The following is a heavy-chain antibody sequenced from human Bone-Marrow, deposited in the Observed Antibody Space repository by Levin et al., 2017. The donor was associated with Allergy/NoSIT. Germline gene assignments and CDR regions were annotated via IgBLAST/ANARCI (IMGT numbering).Heavy chain of an antibody. CDR2: IYIADSDT. CDR1: GFLFNNQW. J-gene: IGHJ5*02. Sequence: KVSCKGSGFLFNNQWIAWVRQLPGKGPEWMGIIYIADSDTRYSPSFQGHVTFSADRSISTAYVEWSSLKASDTAMYCCAKTSVDTWLDPWGQGTQVTVSS. D-gene: IGHD5-18*01. CDR3: AKTSVDTWLDP. V-gene: IGHV5-51*01.